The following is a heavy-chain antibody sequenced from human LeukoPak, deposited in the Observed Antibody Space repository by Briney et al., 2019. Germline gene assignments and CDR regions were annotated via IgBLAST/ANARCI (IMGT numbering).Heavy chain of an antibody. CDR3: ARDLGAADTLSFFDY. J-gene: IGHJ4*02. Sequence: ASVKVSCRASGYTFSSYGISWVRQAPGQGPEWMGWISAYNGNTNYAQNFQGRVTMTTDTSTSTAYMELRSLRSDDTAVYYCARDLGAADTLSFFDYWGQGTLVTVPS. D-gene: IGHD6-13*01. CDR2: ISAYNGNT. CDR1: GYTFSSYG. V-gene: IGHV1-18*04.